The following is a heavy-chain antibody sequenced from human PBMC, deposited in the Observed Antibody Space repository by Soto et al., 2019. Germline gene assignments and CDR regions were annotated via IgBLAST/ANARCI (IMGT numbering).Heavy chain of an antibody. CDR1: GFTLSTSE. CDR3: SRDADLDYFQF. V-gene: IGHV3-23*01. Sequence: PGGSLRLSCAASGFTLSTSEMSWVLQAPEKGLEWVSGFSVSAGGDAYFADSVKGRFTISRDNSKNMLFLQMYSLTVQDTPVYYCSRDADLDYFQFWGQDTLVTVSS. CDR2: FSVSAGGDA. J-gene: IGHJ1*01.